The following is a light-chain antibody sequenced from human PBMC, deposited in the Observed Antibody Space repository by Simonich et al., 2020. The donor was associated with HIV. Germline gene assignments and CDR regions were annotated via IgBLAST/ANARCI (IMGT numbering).Light chain of an antibody. CDR1: SSDVGSLNF. Sequence: SALTQPPSVSGSPGQSFTISCPGTSSDVGSLNFVSWYQQHPGKAPKILIYEGTKRPSGVSNRFSGSKSGNTASLTISGLQAEDEADYYCCSYAGSSTWVFGGGTKVTVL. CDR3: CSYAGSSTWV. CDR2: EGT. V-gene: IGLV2-23*01. J-gene: IGLJ3*02.